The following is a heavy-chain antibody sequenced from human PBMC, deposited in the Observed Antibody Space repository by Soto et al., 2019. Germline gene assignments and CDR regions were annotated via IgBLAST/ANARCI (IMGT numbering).Heavy chain of an antibody. CDR1: GGTFSSYA. Sequence: SVKVSCKASGGTFSSYAISWVRQAPGQGLEWMGGIIPIFGTANYAQKFQGRVTITADESTSTAYMELSSLRSEDTAVYYCARGVGDSSSWQYYYYGMDGWAQGSTVTVSS. J-gene: IGHJ6*02. D-gene: IGHD6-13*01. CDR3: ARGVGDSSSWQYYYYGMDG. CDR2: IIPIFGTA. V-gene: IGHV1-69*13.